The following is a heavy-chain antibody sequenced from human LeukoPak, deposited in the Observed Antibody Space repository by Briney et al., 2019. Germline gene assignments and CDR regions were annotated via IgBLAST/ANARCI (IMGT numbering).Heavy chain of an antibody. J-gene: IGHJ4*02. CDR1: GFTLSRYA. CDR2: ISYDGNQN. V-gene: IGHV3-30*01. Sequence: GGSLRLSCAASGFTLSRYAMHWVRQAPGKGLEWVAVISYDGNQNYYADSVKGRFTISRDSSKSTLYLQMNSLRVEDTAVYYCARDESLDYWGQGTLVTVSS. CDR3: ARDESLDY.